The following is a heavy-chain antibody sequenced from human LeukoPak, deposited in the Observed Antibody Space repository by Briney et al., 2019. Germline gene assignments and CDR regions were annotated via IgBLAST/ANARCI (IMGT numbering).Heavy chain of an antibody. CDR2: IYDDNT. CDR1: GFTVSAYA. D-gene: IGHD3-22*01. CDR3: ASGDYYDSSGYPY. J-gene: IGHJ4*02. Sequence: GGSLRLSCAASGFTVSAYAMAWVRQAPGKGLEWVSTIYDDNTYYADSVKGRFAISTDNSKNTLYLQMNSLRVEDTAVYYCASGDYYDSSGYPYWGQGTLVTVSS. V-gene: IGHV3-23*01.